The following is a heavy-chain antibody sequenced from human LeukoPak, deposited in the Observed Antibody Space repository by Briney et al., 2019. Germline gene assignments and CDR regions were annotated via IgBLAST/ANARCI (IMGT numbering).Heavy chain of an antibody. CDR3: ATILLTMVRGGHAFDI. V-gene: IGHV1-2*02. CDR2: INPNSGGT. J-gene: IGHJ3*02. Sequence: ASVKVSCKASGYTFTGYYMHWVRQAPGQGLEWMGWINPNSGGTNYAQKFQGRVTMTRDTSISTAYMELSRLRSDDTAVYYCATILLTMVRGGHAFDIWGQGTMVTVSS. CDR1: GYTFTGYY. D-gene: IGHD3-10*01.